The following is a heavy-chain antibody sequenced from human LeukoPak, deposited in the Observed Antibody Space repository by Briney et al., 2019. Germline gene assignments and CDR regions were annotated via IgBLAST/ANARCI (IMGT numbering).Heavy chain of an antibody. Sequence: GASVKASCKASGYTFTGYYMHWVRQAPGQGLEWMGWINPNSGGTNYAQKFQGRVTMTRDTSISTAYMELSRLGPDDTAVYYCARGTTTRGAFDIWGQGTMVTVSS. J-gene: IGHJ3*02. CDR3: ARGTTTRGAFDI. CDR1: GYTFTGYY. D-gene: IGHD2-2*01. V-gene: IGHV1-2*02. CDR2: INPNSGGT.